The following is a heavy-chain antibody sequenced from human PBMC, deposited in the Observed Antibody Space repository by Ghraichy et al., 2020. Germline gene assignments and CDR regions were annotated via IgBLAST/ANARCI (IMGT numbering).Heavy chain of an antibody. CDR3: ARDEYGSGSRGMDV. Sequence: GGSLRLSCEASEFTISTYSMNWVRQGPGKGLEWVSSINTSRSSIHYADLVRGRFIISRDKSKNSLFLQMNSLRVEDTAVYYCARDEYGSGSRGMDVWGHGTTVTVSS. D-gene: IGHD3-10*01. CDR2: INTSRSSI. CDR1: EFTISTYS. V-gene: IGHV3-21*06. J-gene: IGHJ6*02.